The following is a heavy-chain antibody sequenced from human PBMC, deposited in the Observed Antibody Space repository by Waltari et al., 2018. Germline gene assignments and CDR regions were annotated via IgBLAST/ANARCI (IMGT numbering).Heavy chain of an antibody. CDR3: ARGTYIVGYDY. CDR2: MNPSSGDT. D-gene: IGHD1-26*01. V-gene: IGHV1-8*01. CDR1: GYTFTHYD. Sequence: QVRLVQSGAEVKKPGASVKGYCKASGYTFTHYDINWVRQGSGQGLEWMGWMNPSSGDTGFAQNFRGRVAMIRDTSTGTADMELRGLTSADTAFYYCARGTYIVGYDYWGQGTPVTVSA. J-gene: IGHJ4*02.